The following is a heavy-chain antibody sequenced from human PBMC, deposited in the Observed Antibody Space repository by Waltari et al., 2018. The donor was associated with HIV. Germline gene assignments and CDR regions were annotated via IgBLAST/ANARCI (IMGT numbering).Heavy chain of an antibody. Sequence: EVQLVESGGRLVQPGGSLRLSCEASGFIFNTYTMHWVRQAPGKGLGWILSISSASDRVVSADAVKGRFTISRDNVKNSVDLQMNSLRAEDTAKYYCARTLEMMTIPGYDIFDAWGHGTMVTVSS. V-gene: IGHV3-48*04. CDR1: GFIFNTYT. J-gene: IGHJ3*01. D-gene: IGHD3-22*01. CDR3: ARTLEMMTIPGYDIFDA. CDR2: ISSASDRV.